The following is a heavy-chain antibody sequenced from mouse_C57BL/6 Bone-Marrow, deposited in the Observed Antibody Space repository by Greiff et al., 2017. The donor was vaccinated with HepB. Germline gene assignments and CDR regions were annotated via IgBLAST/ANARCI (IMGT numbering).Heavy chain of an antibody. CDR2: IYPSDSET. CDR3: ARIYYGNYGFAY. Sequence: VQLQQPGAELVRPGSSVKLSCKASGYTFTSYWMDWVKQRPGQGLEWIGNIYPSDSETHYNQKFKDKATLTVDKSSSTAYMQLSSLTSEDSAVYYCARIYYGNYGFAYWGQGTLVTVSA. V-gene: IGHV1-61*01. J-gene: IGHJ3*01. CDR1: GYTFTSYW. D-gene: IGHD2-1*01.